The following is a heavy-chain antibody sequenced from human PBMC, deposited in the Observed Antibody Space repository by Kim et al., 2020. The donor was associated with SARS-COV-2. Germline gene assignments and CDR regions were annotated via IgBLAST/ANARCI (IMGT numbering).Heavy chain of an antibody. CDR2: INAGNGNT. Sequence: ASVKVSCKASGYTFTSYAMHWVRQAPGQRLEWMGWINAGNGNTKYSQKFQGRVTITRDTSASTAYMELSSLRSEDTAVYYCARVGPYYDILTGYYKSYYYYGMDVWGQGTTVTVSS. D-gene: IGHD3-9*01. CDR1: GYTFTSYA. J-gene: IGHJ6*02. V-gene: IGHV1-3*01. CDR3: ARVGPYYDILTGYYKSYYYYGMDV.